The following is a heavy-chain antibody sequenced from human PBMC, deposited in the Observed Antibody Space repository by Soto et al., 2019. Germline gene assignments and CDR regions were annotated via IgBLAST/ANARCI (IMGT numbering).Heavy chain of an antibody. J-gene: IGHJ6*02. CDR3: AKEDGDYFGYYYYGMDV. CDR1: GFTFSSYA. Sequence: GGSLRLSCAASGFTFSSYAMSWVRQAPGKGLEWVSAISGSGGSTYYADSVKGRFTISRDNSKNTLYLQMNSLRAEDTAVYYCAKEDGDYFGYYYYGMDVWVQGTTVTVSS. D-gene: IGHD4-17*01. CDR2: ISGSGGST. V-gene: IGHV3-23*01.